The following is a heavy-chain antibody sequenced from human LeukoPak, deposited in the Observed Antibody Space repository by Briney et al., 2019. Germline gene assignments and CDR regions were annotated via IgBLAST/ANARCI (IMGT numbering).Heavy chain of an antibody. V-gene: IGHV4-30-4*01. Sequence: PSETLSLTCTVSGGSISSGDSYWSWIRQPPGKGLEWIGYTFYSGSAYYNPSLKSRVTISVDTSKNQFSLKLSFVTAADTAVYYCARNPYGDYDYWGQGTLVTVSS. CDR3: ARNPYGDYDY. CDR2: TFYSGSA. J-gene: IGHJ4*02. D-gene: IGHD4-17*01. CDR1: GGSISSGDSY.